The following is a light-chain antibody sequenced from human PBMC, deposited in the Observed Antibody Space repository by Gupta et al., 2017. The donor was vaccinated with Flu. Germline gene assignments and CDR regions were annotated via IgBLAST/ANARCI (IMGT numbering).Light chain of an antibody. Sequence: SPSSLSASVGDRVTITCQASQDISNYLNWYQQKPGKAPKLLIYDASNLETGVPSRFSGSGSGTDFTFTISSLQPEDIATYYCQQYDNLLLFGQGTKLEIK. J-gene: IGKJ2*01. CDR2: DAS. CDR1: QDISNY. V-gene: IGKV1-33*01. CDR3: QQYDNLLL.